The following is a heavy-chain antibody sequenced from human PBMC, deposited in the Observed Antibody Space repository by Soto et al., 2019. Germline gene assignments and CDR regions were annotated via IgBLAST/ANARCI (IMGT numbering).Heavy chain of an antibody. CDR1: GFTVSDNY. V-gene: IGHV3-53*01. CDR3: ATSPRVAV. J-gene: IGHJ6*02. CDR2: FCSSGDP. Sequence: EVQLVESGGGLIQPGGSLRLSCAASGFTVSDNYMIWVRQAPGKGLEWVSLFCSSGDPHYADSVRGRFTISRDKSNNTLYLQMNSLRAEDKAVYYCATSPRVAVWGQGSTVTVSS.